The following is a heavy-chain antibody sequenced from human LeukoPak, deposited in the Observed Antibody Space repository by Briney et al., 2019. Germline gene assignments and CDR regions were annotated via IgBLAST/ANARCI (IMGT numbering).Heavy chain of an antibody. J-gene: IGHJ4*02. V-gene: IGHV3-74*01. D-gene: IGHD3-10*01. Sequence: ETLSLTCTVSGGSISSYYWMHWVRQGPGKGLVWVSRISGDESTTNYADSVKGRFTIFRDNAKNTLFLQMNSLRAEDTAVYYCAGGSTLDRGLVYYWGQGTLVTVSS. CDR3: AGGSTLDRGLVYY. CDR1: GGSISSYYW. CDR2: ISGDESTT.